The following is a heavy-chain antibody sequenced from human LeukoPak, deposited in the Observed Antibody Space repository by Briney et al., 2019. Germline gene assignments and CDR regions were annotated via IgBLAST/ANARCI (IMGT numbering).Heavy chain of an antibody. D-gene: IGHD6-19*01. CDR2: ISAHNGNT. J-gene: IGHJ4*02. Sequence: ASVKVSCKASGYTFTSYGISWVRQAPGQGLEWMGWISAHNGNTNYAQKLQGRVTMTTDTSTSTAYMELRSLRSDDTAVYYCARDRGRYSSGWYDYWGQGTLVTVSS. V-gene: IGHV1-18*01. CDR3: ARDRGRYSSGWYDY. CDR1: GYTFTSYG.